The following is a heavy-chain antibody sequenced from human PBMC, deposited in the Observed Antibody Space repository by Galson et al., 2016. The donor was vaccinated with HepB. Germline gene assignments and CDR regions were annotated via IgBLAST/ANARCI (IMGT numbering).Heavy chain of an antibody. D-gene: IGHD3-10*01. Sequence: SLRLSCATSGFTFNDYAMHWVRQAPGKGLEWVSGISWNSGRIDCADSVKGRFTVSRDNAKNSLYLQINSLRAEDTALYYCAKATSGSAYGSRYFQHWGQGTLVTVSS. CDR1: GFTFNDYA. CDR3: AKATSGSAYGSRYFQH. V-gene: IGHV3-9*01. J-gene: IGHJ1*01. CDR2: ISWNSGRI.